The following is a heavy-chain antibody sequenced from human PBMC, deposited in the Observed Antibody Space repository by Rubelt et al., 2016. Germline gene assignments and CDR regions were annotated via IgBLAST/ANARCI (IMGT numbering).Heavy chain of an antibody. D-gene: IGHD6-6*01. V-gene: IGHV3-48*01. CDR1: SFS. Sequence: SFSMSWVRQVPGKGLEWVSWISTSGSTIFYADSVKGRFTISRDNARDNAKSSLYLQMDSLRADDTAVYYCASSSSGSANWFDPWGQGTLVTVSS. J-gene: IGHJ5*02. CDR2: ISTSGSTI. CDR3: ASSSSGSANWFDP.